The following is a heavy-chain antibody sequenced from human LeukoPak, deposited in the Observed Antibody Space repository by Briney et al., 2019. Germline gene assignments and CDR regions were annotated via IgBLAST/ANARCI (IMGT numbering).Heavy chain of an antibody. CDR1: GYTFTGYY. D-gene: IGHD6-13*01. CDR2: INPNSGGT. Sequence: ASVKVSCKASGYTFTGYYMHWVRQAPGQGLEWMGWINPNSGGTNYAQKFQGWVTMTRDTSISTAYMELSRLRSDDTAVYYCARAAAAGSLHFDPWGQGTLVTVSS. V-gene: IGHV1-2*04. J-gene: IGHJ5*02. CDR3: ARAAAAGSLHFDP.